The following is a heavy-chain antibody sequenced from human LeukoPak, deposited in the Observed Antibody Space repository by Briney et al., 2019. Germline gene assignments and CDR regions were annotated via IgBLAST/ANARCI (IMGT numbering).Heavy chain of an antibody. D-gene: IGHD3-16*01. Sequence: SETLSLTCAVYGGSLSGYYWSWIRQPPGKGLEWIGEINHSGSTNYNPSLKSRVTISVDTSKNQFSLKLSSVTAADTAAYYCARGSGYVGRAMRWGQGTLVTVSS. CDR3: ARGSGYVGRAMR. CDR2: INHSGST. CDR1: GGSLSGYY. J-gene: IGHJ4*02. V-gene: IGHV4-34*01.